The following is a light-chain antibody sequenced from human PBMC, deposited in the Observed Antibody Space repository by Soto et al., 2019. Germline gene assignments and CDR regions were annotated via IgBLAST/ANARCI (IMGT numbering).Light chain of an antibody. CDR3: QQFSSYPRT. Sequence: EFMLTMSPGTLSLYPGERATLSCRASQTVRNNYLAWYQQKPGQAPRLLIYDASSRDNGIPDRFSGGGSGTDFTLTISRLEAEDFAVYYCQQFSSYPRTFGGGTKV. CDR1: QTVRNNY. CDR2: DAS. V-gene: IGKV3-20*01. J-gene: IGKJ4*01.